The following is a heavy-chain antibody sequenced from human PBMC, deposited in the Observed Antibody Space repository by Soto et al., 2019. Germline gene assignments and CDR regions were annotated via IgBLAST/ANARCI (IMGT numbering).Heavy chain of an antibody. Sequence: GGSLRLSCAASGFTFSSYAMHWVRQAPGKGLEYVSAISSNGGSTYYANSVKGRFTISRDNSKNTLYLQMGSLRAEDMAVYYCARGQLVGDYFDYWGQGTLVTVSS. CDR1: GFTFSSYA. CDR3: ARGQLVGDYFDY. D-gene: IGHD6-6*01. J-gene: IGHJ4*02. V-gene: IGHV3-64*01. CDR2: ISSNGGST.